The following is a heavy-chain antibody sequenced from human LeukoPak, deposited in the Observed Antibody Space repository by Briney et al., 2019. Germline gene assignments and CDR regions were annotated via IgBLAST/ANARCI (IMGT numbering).Heavy chain of an antibody. CDR1: GYTFTSYD. D-gene: IGHD1-26*01. V-gene: IGHV1-8*01. Sequence: ASVKVSCKASGYTFTSYDINWVRQATGQGLEWMGWMNPNSGNTGYAQKFQGRVTMTRNTSISTVYMELSSLRSEDTAVYYCARSWELRYGMDVWGQGTTVTVSS. CDR3: ARSWELRYGMDV. CDR2: MNPNSGNT. J-gene: IGHJ6*02.